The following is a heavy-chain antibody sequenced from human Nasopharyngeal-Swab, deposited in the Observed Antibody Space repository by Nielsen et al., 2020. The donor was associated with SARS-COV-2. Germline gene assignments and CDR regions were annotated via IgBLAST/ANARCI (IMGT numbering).Heavy chain of an antibody. V-gene: IGHV3-21*01. CDR3: ARGQYCGSTSCYARGYYYYYGMDV. Sequence: GGSLRLSCAASGFTFSSYSMNWVRQAPGKGLEWVSSISSSSSYIYYADSVKGRFTISRDNAKNSLYLQMNSLRAEDTAVYYCARGQYCGSTSCYARGYYYYYGMDVWGQGTTVTVSS. CDR1: GFTFSSYS. J-gene: IGHJ6*02. CDR2: ISSSSSYI. D-gene: IGHD2-2*01.